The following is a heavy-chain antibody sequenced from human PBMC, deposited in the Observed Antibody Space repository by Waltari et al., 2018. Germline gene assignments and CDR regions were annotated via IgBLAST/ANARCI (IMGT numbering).Heavy chain of an antibody. CDR2: IGTAGDT. V-gene: IGHV3-13*01. Sequence: EVQLVESGGGLVQPGGSLRLSCAASGFTFSSYDMHWVRQATGKGLEWVSAIGTAGDTYDLGSVKGRFTISRENAKNPLYLKMNSLRAGETAMYYCARATTYAFDIWGQGTMVTVSS. CDR3: ARATTYAFDI. J-gene: IGHJ3*02. CDR1: GFTFSSYD.